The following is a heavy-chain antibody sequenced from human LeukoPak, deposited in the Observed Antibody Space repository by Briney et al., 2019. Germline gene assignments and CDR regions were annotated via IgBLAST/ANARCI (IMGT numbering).Heavy chain of an antibody. Sequence: GRSLRPSCAPSGFTSSSDSTNWVRPAPGKGLEWVSSISSSSSYIYYAGSVKGRSTISRDNAKNSLYLQMNSLRAEDTAVYYCARDSLRFLDWYRQPVFYYYGMDVCGQGTTVTVSS. CDR3: ARDSLRFLDWYRQPVFYYYGMDV. V-gene: IGHV3-21*01. J-gene: IGHJ6*02. D-gene: IGHD3-3*01. CDR2: ISSSSSYI. CDR1: GFTSSSDS.